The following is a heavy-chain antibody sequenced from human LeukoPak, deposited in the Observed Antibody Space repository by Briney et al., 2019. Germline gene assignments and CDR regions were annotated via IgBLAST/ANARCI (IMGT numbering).Heavy chain of an antibody. CDR1: CGSISYYY. V-gene: IGHV4-59*12. D-gene: IGHD3-10*01. J-gene: IGHJ4*02. CDR3: ARGMRFGEFFFDY. Sequence: SEAPAPTLPVPCGSISYYYLSLIRPPPRKGPGLGWYNHYSGSTNYNPSLKSRVTISVDTSKNQFSLKLSSVTAADTAVYYCARGMRFGEFFFDYWGQGTPVTVSS. CDR2: NHYSGST.